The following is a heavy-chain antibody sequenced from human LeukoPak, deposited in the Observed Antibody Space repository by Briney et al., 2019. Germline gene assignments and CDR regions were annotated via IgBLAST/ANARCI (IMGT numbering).Heavy chain of an antibody. D-gene: IGHD5-18*01. CDR2: IYYSGRT. V-gene: IGHV4-59*01. CDR3: ARGQKYRNGYTVTELGSGYFAY. Sequence: SATLSLTCSVSGGSISSYYWNWIRQTPGKGLEWIGYIYYSGRTNYNPSLKSRVTISVDTSKNQFSLTLSSVTTADTAVYYCARGQKYRNGYTVTELGSGYFAYWGQGTLVTVSS. CDR1: GGSISSYY. J-gene: IGHJ4*02.